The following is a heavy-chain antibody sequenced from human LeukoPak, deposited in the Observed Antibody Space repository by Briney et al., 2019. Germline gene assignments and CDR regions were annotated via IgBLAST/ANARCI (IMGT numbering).Heavy chain of an antibody. Sequence: GRSLRLSCAASGFIFSTYGMHWVRQAPGKGLEWVAVIWYDGSKKYYAESVTGRFTIGRDNSKNTLYLQMNSLRAEDTAVYYCARGAYGLGGHFYYGMDVWGPGTTVTVSS. CDR3: ARGAYGLGGHFYYGMDV. CDR2: IWYDGSKK. V-gene: IGHV3-33*01. J-gene: IGHJ6*02. D-gene: IGHD3-10*01. CDR1: GFIFSTYG.